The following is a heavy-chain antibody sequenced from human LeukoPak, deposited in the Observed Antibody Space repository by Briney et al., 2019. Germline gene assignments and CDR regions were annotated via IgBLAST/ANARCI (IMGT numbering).Heavy chain of an antibody. CDR3: ARDGYNYGLYYFDY. Sequence: GGSLRLSCAASGFTFSSYWMSWVRQAPGKGLEWVANIKQDGSEKYYVDSVKGRFTISRDNAKNSLYLQMSSLRAEDTAVYYCARDGYNYGLYYFDYWGQGTLVTVSS. CDR1: GFTFSSYW. CDR2: IKQDGSEK. V-gene: IGHV3-7*05. J-gene: IGHJ4*02. D-gene: IGHD5-18*01.